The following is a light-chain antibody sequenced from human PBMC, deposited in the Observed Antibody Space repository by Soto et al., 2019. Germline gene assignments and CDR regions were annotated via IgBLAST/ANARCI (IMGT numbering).Light chain of an antibody. CDR2: RNN. J-gene: IGLJ2*01. V-gene: IGLV1-44*01. Sequence: QLVLTQSPSASGTPGQRVTISCSGSRSNIGRNFAYWYQHVPGTAPRLLIQRNNERPSGVPDRFSGSKSGTSVSLAISGLQSEDEADYYCATWDDSLNAVVFGGGTQLTVL. CDR1: RSNIGRNF. CDR3: ATWDDSLNAVV.